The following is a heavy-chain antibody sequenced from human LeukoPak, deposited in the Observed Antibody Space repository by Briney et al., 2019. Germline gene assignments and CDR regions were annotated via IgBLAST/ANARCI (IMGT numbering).Heavy chain of an antibody. D-gene: IGHD2-15*01. CDR1: GGTFSSYA. CDR3: ARGSTESGGSALYYYYYMDV. V-gene: IGHV1-69*04. Sequence: ASVKVSCKASGGTFSSYAISWVRQAPGQGLEWMGRIIPILGIANYAQKFQGRVTITADKSTSTAYMELSSLRSEDTAVYCCARGSTESGGSALYYYYYMDVWGKGTTVTVSS. J-gene: IGHJ6*03. CDR2: IIPILGIA.